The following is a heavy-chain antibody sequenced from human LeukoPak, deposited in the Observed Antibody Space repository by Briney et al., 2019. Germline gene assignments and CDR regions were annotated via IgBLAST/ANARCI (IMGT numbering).Heavy chain of an antibody. CDR2: ISSSGSHT. Sequence: PGGSLRLSCVASGFSFSDYYMSWIRQAPGKGLEWVSYISSSGSHTNYADSVTGRFTISRNNAKKSLHLQMNSLSAEDTAVYYCARHPDGSLSLDYWGQGTLVTVSS. CDR3: ARHPDGSLSLDY. CDR1: GFSFSDYY. J-gene: IGHJ4*02. V-gene: IGHV3-11*03. D-gene: IGHD1-26*01.